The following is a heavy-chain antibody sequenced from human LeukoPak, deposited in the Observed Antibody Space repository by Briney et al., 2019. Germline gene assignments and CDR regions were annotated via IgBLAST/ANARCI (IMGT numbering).Heavy chain of an antibody. CDR2: ISTSSTTV. Sequence: GGSLRLSCAASGFTVSSNYMSWVRQAPRKGLEWVSYISTSSTTVYYTDSVKGRLTISRDNAKNSLYLQMNSLRDEDTAVYYCARAGGFYGDYVFDYWGQGTLVTVSS. V-gene: IGHV3-48*02. D-gene: IGHD4-17*01. CDR3: ARAGGFYGDYVFDY. CDR1: GFTVSSNY. J-gene: IGHJ4*02.